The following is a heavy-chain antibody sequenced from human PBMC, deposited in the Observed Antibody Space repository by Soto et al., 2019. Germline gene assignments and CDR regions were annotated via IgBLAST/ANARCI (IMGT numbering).Heavy chain of an antibody. CDR3: ARGHSKPIRMIGVATIRPPFDI. CDR2: IYYSGST. Sequence: SETLSLTCTVSGGSISSYYWSWIRQPPGKGLEWIGYIYYSGSTNYNPSLKSRVPISVDTSKNQLALKLSSVTAADTAVYYCARGHSKPIRMIGVATIRPPFDIWGQGTMVTVSS. D-gene: IGHD5-12*01. CDR1: GGSISSYY. V-gene: IGHV4-59*01. J-gene: IGHJ3*02.